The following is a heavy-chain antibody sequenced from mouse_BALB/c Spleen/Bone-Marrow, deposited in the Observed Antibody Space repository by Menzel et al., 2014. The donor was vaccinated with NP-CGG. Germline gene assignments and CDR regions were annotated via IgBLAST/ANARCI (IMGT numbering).Heavy chain of an antibody. CDR3: ARRDYGKHFDV. Sequence: EVKLVESGPRLVKPSQTLSLPCSVTGDSITSGYWNWIRKFPGNKLEYMGHISYSGSTYYNPSLKSRISITRDTSTNQYYLQLNSVTTEDTATYYCARRDYGKHFDVWGAGTTVTVSS. CDR2: ISYSGST. D-gene: IGHD2-1*01. CDR1: GDSITSGY. J-gene: IGHJ1*01. V-gene: IGHV3-8*02.